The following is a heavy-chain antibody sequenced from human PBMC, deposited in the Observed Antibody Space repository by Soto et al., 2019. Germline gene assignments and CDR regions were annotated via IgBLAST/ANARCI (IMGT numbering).Heavy chain of an antibody. CDR3: AKDRVTVVGEDAFDI. CDR2: ISGSGGST. Sequence: EVQLLASGGGLVQPGGSLRLSCAASGFTLSRYAMSWVRQAPGKGLEWVSGISGSGGSTYYADSVKGRFTISRDNSKTTLYLQMNSLRAEDTDVYYCAKDRVTVVGEDAFDICGQGKMVTVSS. D-gene: IGHD6-19*01. CDR1: GFTLSRYA. J-gene: IGHJ3*02. V-gene: IGHV3-23*01.